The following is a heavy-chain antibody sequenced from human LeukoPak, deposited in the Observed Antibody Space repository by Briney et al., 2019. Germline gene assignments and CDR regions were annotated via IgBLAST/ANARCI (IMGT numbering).Heavy chain of an antibody. CDR3: ARDAYYNGGSCYWRAYWYFDL. CDR2: IYFSGSS. CDR1: GGSISSGDYY. J-gene: IGHJ2*01. V-gene: IGHV4-30-4*01. Sequence: EASQTLSFSCTVSGGSISSGDYYGSWIRQPPGKGLEWIGYIYFSGSSYYNPSLQSRVTISVATSNNQFSLKLSSITAADTAMYYCARDAYYNGGSCYWRAYWYFDLWGRGTLVTVSS. D-gene: IGHD2-15*01.